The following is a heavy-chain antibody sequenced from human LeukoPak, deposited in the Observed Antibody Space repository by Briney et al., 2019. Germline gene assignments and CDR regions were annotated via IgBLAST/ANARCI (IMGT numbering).Heavy chain of an antibody. V-gene: IGHV3-74*01. CDR1: GFTFSSYW. CDR3: AKPYYDFWSAPDD. Sequence: GGSLRLSCATSGFTFSSYWMHWVRQAPGKGLVWDSRINSDGSSTSYADSVKGRFTISRDNAKNTLYLQMNRLRAEDTAVYYCAKPYYDFWSAPDDWGQETLVTVSS. D-gene: IGHD3-3*01. CDR2: INSDGSST. J-gene: IGHJ4*02.